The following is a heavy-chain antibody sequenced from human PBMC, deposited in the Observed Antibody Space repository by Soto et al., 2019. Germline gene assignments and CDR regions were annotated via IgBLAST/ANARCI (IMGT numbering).Heavy chain of an antibody. CDR3: ARTLSWRRGPVDS. Sequence: EVQLVESGGGLIQPGGSLRLSCAASGFIFNTYSMNWVRQAPGKGLEWVSYISGSSQTIFYADSVRGRFTISRDNANNSTYLQMVSLRDEDTAVYYCARTLSWRRGPVDSWGQATRVTVSS. D-gene: IGHD2-15*01. V-gene: IGHV3-48*02. J-gene: IGHJ4*02. CDR1: GFIFNTYS. CDR2: ISGSSQTI.